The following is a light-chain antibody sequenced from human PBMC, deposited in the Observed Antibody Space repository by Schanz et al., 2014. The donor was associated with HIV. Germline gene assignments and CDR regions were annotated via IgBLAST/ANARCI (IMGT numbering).Light chain of an antibody. CDR2: EVC. V-gene: IGLV2-8*01. CDR3: SSYAGSTPVV. J-gene: IGLJ2*01. CDR1: SSDVGGYNY. Sequence: QSALTQPPSASGSPGQSVTISCTGTSSDVGGYNYVSWYQQHPGKAPKLMIYEVCKRPSGVPDRFSGSKSGNTASLTVSGLQAEDEADYYCSSYAGSTPVVFGGGTKLTVL.